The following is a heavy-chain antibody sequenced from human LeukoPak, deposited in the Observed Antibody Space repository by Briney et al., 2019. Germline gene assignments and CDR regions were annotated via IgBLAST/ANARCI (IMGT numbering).Heavy chain of an antibody. J-gene: IGHJ6*02. CDR1: GFTFSSYA. Sequence: QPGGSLRLSCAASGFTFSSYAMSWVRQAPGKGLEWVSAISGSGGSTYYADSVKGRFTISRDNSKNTLYLQMNSLRAEDTAVYYCARDLKYCSSTSCYRIYYYYGMDVWGQGTTVTVSS. CDR2: ISGSGGST. D-gene: IGHD2-2*01. CDR3: ARDLKYCSSTSCYRIYYYYGMDV. V-gene: IGHV3-23*01.